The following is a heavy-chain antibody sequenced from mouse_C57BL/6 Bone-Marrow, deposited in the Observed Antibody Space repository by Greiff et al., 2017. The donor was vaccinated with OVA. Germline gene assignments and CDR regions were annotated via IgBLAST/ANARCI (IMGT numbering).Heavy chain of an antibody. J-gene: IGHJ4*01. D-gene: IGHD1-1*01. CDR3: ARDKTTVVAPYAMDY. CDR1: GFTFSDFY. CDR2: SRNKANDYTT. V-gene: IGHV7-1*01. Sequence: EVKLVESGGGLVQSGRSLRLSCATSGFTFSDFYMEWVRQAPGKGLEWIAASRNKANDYTTEYSASVKGRFIVPRDTSQSILYLQMNALRAEDTAIYYCARDKTTVVAPYAMDYWGQGTSVTVSS.